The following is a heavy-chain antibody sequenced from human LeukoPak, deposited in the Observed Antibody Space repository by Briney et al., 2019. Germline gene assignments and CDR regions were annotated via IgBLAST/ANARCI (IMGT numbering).Heavy chain of an antibody. CDR3: ARYSSTWPYWYFDL. CDR2: ISHSGST. Sequence: SETLSLTCAASGGSDSSGAYSWSWIRQPPGKGLEWIGYISHSGSTYYKPSLKSRVTISVDRSRDQFSLKLTSVTAADTAVYYCARYSSTWPYWYFDLWGRGTLVTVSS. J-gene: IGHJ2*01. D-gene: IGHD6-13*01. V-gene: IGHV4-30-2*01. CDR1: GGSDSSGAYS.